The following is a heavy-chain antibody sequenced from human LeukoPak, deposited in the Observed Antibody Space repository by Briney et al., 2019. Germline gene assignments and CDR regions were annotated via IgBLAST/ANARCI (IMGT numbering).Heavy chain of an antibody. J-gene: IGHJ4*02. CDR3: ASPRMITFGGVIAPPEY. CDR2: IYPGDSDT. CDR1: GYSFTSYW. D-gene: IGHD3-16*02. V-gene: IGHV5-51*01. Sequence: GESLKISCKGSGYSFTSYWIGWVRQMPGKGLEWMGIIYPGDSDTRYSPSFQGQVTISADKSISTAYLQWSSLKASDTAMYYCASPRMITFGGVIAPPEYWGQGTLVTVSS.